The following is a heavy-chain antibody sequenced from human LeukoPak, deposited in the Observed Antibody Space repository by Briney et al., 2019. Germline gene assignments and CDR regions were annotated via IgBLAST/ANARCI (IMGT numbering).Heavy chain of an antibody. V-gene: IGHV4-61*01. J-gene: IGHJ4*02. CDR1: GGSVSSDSYF. Sequence: SETLSLTCTVSGGSVSSDSYFWTWIRQPPGKGLEWIGYIYYSGSTNYNPSLKSRVTISLDTSKSQISLKLSSVTAADTAVYYCARGQRRLQDYWGRGTLVTVSS. CDR3: ARGQRRLQDY. CDR2: IYYSGST.